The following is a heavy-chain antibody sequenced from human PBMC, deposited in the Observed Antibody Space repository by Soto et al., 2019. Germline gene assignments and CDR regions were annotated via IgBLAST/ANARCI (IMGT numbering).Heavy chain of an antibody. CDR2: INSDGSST. V-gene: IGHV3-74*01. Sequence: PGGSLRLSCAASGFTFSSYWMHWVRQAPGKGLVWVSRINSDGSSTSYADSVKGRFTISRDNAKNTLYLQMNSLRAEDTAVYYCARVPPWLPDAFDIWGQGTMVTVSS. D-gene: IGHD5-12*01. CDR3: ARVPPWLPDAFDI. J-gene: IGHJ3*02. CDR1: GFTFSSYW.